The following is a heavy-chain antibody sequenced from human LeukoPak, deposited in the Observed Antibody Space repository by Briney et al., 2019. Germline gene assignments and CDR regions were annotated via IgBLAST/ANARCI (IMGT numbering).Heavy chain of an antibody. CDR1: GFTFSTYW. V-gene: IGHV3-74*01. CDR2: VNGDGSST. D-gene: IGHD6-13*01. J-gene: IGHJ4*02. Sequence: GGSLRLSCAASGFTFSTYWMHWVRQAPGKGLVWVSRVNGDGSSTNYADSVKGRFTISRDNAKNTLYLQMNSLRAEDSAVYYCARDGIAAVDFDYWGQGILVTVSS. CDR3: ARDGIAAVDFDY.